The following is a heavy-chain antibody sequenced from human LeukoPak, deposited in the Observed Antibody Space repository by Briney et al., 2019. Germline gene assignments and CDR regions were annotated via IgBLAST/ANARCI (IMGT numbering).Heavy chain of an antibody. CDR2: SYNSGST. D-gene: IGHD3-3*01. Sequence: PSETLSLTCTVSRGSISSYYWTWIRQPPGKGLEWIGYSYNSGSTNYNPSLKSRVTISVDTSKNQFSLKLSSVTAADTAVYYCARGRITIFGVVTPHFDYWGQGTLVTVSS. V-gene: IGHV4-59*01. CDR1: RGSISSYY. CDR3: ARGRITIFGVVTPHFDY. J-gene: IGHJ4*02.